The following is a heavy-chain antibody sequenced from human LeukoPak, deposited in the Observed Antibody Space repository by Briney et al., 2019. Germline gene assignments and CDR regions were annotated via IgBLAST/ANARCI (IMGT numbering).Heavy chain of an antibody. CDR2: ISGSGGST. Sequence: GGSLRLSCAASGFTFSSYAMSWVRQAPGKGLEWVSAISGSGGSTYYADSVKGRFTISRDNSKSTLYLQMNSLRAEDTAVYYCAKFRGYYDSSGVRTDYWGQGTLVTVSS. D-gene: IGHD3-22*01. V-gene: IGHV3-23*01. J-gene: IGHJ4*02. CDR1: GFTFSSYA. CDR3: AKFRGYYDSSGVRTDY.